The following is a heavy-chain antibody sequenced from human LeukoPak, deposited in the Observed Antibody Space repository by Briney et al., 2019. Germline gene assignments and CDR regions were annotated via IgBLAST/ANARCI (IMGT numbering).Heavy chain of an antibody. J-gene: IGHJ4*02. D-gene: IGHD5-12*01. Sequence: ASVKVSCKASGYTFSDYYMHWVRQAPGQGLEWMAWIDPNSGDTKYAQKFQGRVSMTRDTSISTGYMELSRLRSDDTAVYYCARGIPGYGVPRIVYSGYDCVGNYFDNWGQGTQVTVSS. CDR3: ARGIPGYGVPRIVYSGYDCVGNYFDN. CDR1: GYTFSDYY. CDR2: IDPNSGDT. V-gene: IGHV1-2*02.